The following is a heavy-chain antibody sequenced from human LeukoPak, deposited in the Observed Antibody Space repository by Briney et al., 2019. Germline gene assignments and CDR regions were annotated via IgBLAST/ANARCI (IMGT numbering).Heavy chain of an antibody. CDR1: GYTFTGYY. V-gene: IGHV1-2*02. D-gene: IGHD3-3*01. J-gene: IGHJ5*02. CDR3: ARDDFWSGYGSGWFDP. Sequence: ASVKVSCKASGYTFTGYYMHWVRRAPGQGLEWMGWINPNSGGTNYAQKFQGRVTMTRDTSISTAYMELSRLRSDDTAVYYCARDDFWSGYGSGWFDPWGQGTLVTVSS. CDR2: INPNSGGT.